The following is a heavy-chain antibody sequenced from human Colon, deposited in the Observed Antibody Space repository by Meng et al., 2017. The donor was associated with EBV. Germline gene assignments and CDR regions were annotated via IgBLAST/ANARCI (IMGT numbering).Heavy chain of an antibody. D-gene: IGHD3-10*01. Sequence: AHQPDPGPDLVKPSGTLPLPCGCSGGSISSNNWWSWVRKPPGKGLEWIGEIFHSGSTKHNPSLKSRVTMSMDKSKNQFSLRLSSVTATDTAVYYCASSDYYGSGSYYPWGQGTLVTVSS. CDR1: GGSISSNNW. CDR2: IFHSGST. J-gene: IGHJ5*02. V-gene: IGHV4-4*02. CDR3: ASSDYYGSGSYYP.